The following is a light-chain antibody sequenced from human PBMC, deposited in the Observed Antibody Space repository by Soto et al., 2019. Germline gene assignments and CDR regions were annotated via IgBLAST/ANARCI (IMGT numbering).Light chain of an antibody. CDR3: SSYTSSSTLYF. Sequence: QSALTQPASVSGSPGQSITISCTGTSSDVGGYNYVSWYQQHPGKAPKLMIYDVSNRPSGVSNRFSGSKSGNTASLTISGLQAEDEYDYYCSSYTSSSTLYFFGTGTKLTVL. CDR2: DVS. J-gene: IGLJ1*01. CDR1: SSDVGGYNY. V-gene: IGLV2-14*01.